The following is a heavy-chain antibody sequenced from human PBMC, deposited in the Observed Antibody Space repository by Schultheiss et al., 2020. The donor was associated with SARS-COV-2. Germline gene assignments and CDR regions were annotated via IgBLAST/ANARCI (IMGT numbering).Heavy chain of an antibody. J-gene: IGHJ4*02. D-gene: IGHD4-17*01. CDR3: ARLAAYGDYYFDY. Sequence: SETLSLTCTVSGGSISRSGYYWSWIRQPPGKRLEWIGSMFYTDNTYYNPPLKSRVTISADTSKNQFSLKLSSVTAADTAVYHCARLAAYGDYYFDYWGQGTLVTVSS. CDR2: MFYTDNT. CDR1: GGSISRSGYY. V-gene: IGHV4-39*01.